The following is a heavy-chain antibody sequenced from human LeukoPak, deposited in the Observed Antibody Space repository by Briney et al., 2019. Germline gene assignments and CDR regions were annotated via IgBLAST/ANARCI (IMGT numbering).Heavy chain of an antibody. Sequence: GGSLRLSCAASGFTVSSNYMSWVRQAPGMGLEWVSLIYSGGSTYYADSVKGRFTISRDNSKNTLYLQMNSLRAEDTAVYYCAKGIDSSGYYPFDHWGQGTLVTVSS. CDR1: GFTVSSNY. J-gene: IGHJ4*02. V-gene: IGHV3-53*01. CDR3: AKGIDSSGYYPFDH. CDR2: IYSGGST. D-gene: IGHD3-22*01.